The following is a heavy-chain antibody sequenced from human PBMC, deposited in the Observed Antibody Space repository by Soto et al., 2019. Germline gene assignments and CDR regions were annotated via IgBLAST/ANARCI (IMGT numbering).Heavy chain of an antibody. D-gene: IGHD3-9*01. V-gene: IGHV4-59*08. J-gene: IGHJ4*02. Sequence: SETQSLTCTVSGGSISDYYLSWIRQPPGKGLEWIGYIYYSVNTNYNPSLKSRVTISTDTSKNQFSLKLSSVTAADTAVYYCARTHFDILTGYYKSVGYFDYWGQGTLVTVSS. CDR3: ARTHFDILTGYYKSVGYFDY. CDR2: IYYSVNT. CDR1: GGSISDYY.